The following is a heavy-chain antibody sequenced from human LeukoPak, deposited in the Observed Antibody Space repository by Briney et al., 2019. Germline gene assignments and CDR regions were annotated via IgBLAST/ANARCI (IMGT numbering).Heavy chain of an antibody. CDR3: ARILRTSGV. CDR1: GGSISSGSYY. D-gene: IGHD3-3*01. Sequence: SDTLSLTCTVSGGSISSGSYYWSWIRQPAGKGLEWIGRIYTSGSTNYNPSLKSRVTISVDTSKNQFSLKLSSVTAADTAVYYCARILRTSGVWGKGTTVTVSS. J-gene: IGHJ6*04. V-gene: IGHV4-61*02. CDR2: IYTSGST.